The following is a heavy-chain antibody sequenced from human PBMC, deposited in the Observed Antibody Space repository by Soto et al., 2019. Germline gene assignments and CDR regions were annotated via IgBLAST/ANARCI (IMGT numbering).Heavy chain of an antibody. D-gene: IGHD6-13*01. CDR2: INPNSGGT. J-gene: IGHJ2*01. V-gene: IGHV1-2*02. Sequence: ASVKVSCKASGYTFTGYYMHWVRQAPGQGLEWMGWINPNSGGTNYAQKFQGRVTMTRDTSISTAYMELSRLRSDDTAVYYCARDLVQAAAGHIWYFDLWGRGTLVTVSS. CDR3: ARDLVQAAAGHIWYFDL. CDR1: GYTFTGYY.